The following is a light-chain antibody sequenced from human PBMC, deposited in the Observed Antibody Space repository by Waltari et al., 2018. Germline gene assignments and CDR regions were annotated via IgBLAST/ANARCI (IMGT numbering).Light chain of an antibody. J-gene: IGKJ1*01. CDR2: GAA. V-gene: IGKV3-15*01. CDR3: HQYNDWPPT. Sequence: EVVMTQSPATLSVSPGERATPSCRASQSVSTNLAWSQQKPGQAPRLPIYGAAVRATDIPARFSGSGSGTEFTLTISSLQSEDFAVYYCHQYNDWPPTFGQGTTVEIK. CDR1: QSVSTN.